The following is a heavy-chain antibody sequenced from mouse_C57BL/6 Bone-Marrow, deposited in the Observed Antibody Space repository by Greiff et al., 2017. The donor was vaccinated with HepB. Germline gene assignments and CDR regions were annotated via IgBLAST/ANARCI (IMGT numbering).Heavy chain of an antibody. CDR3: ARDIDDYSWFAY. D-gene: IGHD2-4*01. CDR2: IYPGSGST. Sequence: VQLQQPGAELVKPGASVKMSCKASGYTFTSYWITWVKQRPGQGLEWIGDIYPGSGSTNYNEKFKSKATLTVDTSSSTAYMQLSSLTSEDSAVYYCARDIDDYSWFAYWGQGTLVTVSA. CDR1: GYTFTSYW. V-gene: IGHV1-55*01. J-gene: IGHJ3*01.